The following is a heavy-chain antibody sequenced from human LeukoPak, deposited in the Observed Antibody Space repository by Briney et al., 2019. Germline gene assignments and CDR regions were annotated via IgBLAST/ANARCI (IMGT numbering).Heavy chain of an antibody. J-gene: IGHJ4*02. CDR1: GFIFSSYE. D-gene: IGHD6-19*01. V-gene: IGHV3-48*03. CDR3: ARRGPSVAGPYDY. CDR2: VSSGGFI. Sequence: GGSLSLSCAASGFIFSSYEMNWVRQAPGKGLEWVSYVSSGGFIYYSDSVKGRFTISRDTAKNSLFLQMNSLRAEDTAVYYCARRGPSVAGPYDYWGQGTLVTVSS.